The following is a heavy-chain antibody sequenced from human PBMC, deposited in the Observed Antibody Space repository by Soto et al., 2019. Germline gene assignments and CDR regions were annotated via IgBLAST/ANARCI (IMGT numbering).Heavy chain of an antibody. CDR2: IIPIFGTA. J-gene: IGHJ5*02. V-gene: IGHV1-69*13. Sequence: ASVKVSCKASGGTFSSYAISWVRQAPGQGLEWMGGIIPIFGTANYAQKFQGRVTITADESKNQFSLKLSSVTAADTAVYYCARLLYDSSGYYPNWFDPWGQGTLVTVSS. CDR1: GGTFSSYA. CDR3: ARLLYDSSGYYPNWFDP. D-gene: IGHD3-22*01.